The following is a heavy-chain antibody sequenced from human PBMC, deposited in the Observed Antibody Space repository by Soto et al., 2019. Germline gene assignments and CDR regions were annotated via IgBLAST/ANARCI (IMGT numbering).Heavy chain of an antibody. CDR3: AVTTGTSITGPPG. CDR2: IIPIFGTT. Sequence: QVQLVQSGAEVKKPGSSVKVSCKASGGRFSRHTVSWVRQAPGQGLEWVGGIIPIFGTTNYGNILRGRVTITADASTGTAYMELSSLRSDDTAVYYCAVTTGTSITGPPGWGQETLVTVSS. J-gene: IGHJ4*02. V-gene: IGHV1-69*01. D-gene: IGHD4-17*01. CDR1: GGRFSRHT.